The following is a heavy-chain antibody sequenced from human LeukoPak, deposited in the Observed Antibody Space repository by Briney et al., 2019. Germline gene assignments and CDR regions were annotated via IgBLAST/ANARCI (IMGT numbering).Heavy chain of an antibody. CDR2: IIPIFGTA. Sequence: ASVKVSCKASGGTFSSYAISWVRQAPGQGLEWMGGIIPIFGTANYAQKFQGRVTITADESTSTAYMGLSSLRSEDTAVYYCARAPDYYDSSGYMYYFNYWGQGTLVTVSS. CDR3: ARAPDYYDSSGYMYYFNY. D-gene: IGHD3-22*01. CDR1: GGTFSSYA. V-gene: IGHV1-69*13. J-gene: IGHJ4*02.